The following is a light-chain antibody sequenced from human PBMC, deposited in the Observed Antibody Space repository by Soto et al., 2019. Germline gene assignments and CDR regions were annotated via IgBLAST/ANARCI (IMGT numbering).Light chain of an antibody. Sequence: DIVLTQSPGTLSLSPGERATLSCRSSQSVSSNYLAWYKQKLDQAPRLVIYDVSGRATGIPDRFSGSGSGTDFTLTISRLEPEDSAVYYCQQYGISPTFGQGTKVEIK. V-gene: IGKV3-20*01. CDR2: DVS. CDR3: QQYGISPT. J-gene: IGKJ1*01. CDR1: QSVSSNY.